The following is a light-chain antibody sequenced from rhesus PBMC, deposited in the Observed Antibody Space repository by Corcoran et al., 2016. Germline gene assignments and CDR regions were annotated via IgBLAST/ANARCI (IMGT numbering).Light chain of an antibody. CDR2: YAN. Sequence: DIQMSQSPSSLSASVGDRVTITCRASQGISSYLNWYQQKPWKVLKLRIYYANSLESGVPSRFSGSGSGTGFTLNISSLQPEDFATYYCQQGNSNPLTFGGGTKVELK. CDR1: QGISSY. CDR3: QQGNSNPLT. J-gene: IGKJ4*01. V-gene: IGKV1-32*02.